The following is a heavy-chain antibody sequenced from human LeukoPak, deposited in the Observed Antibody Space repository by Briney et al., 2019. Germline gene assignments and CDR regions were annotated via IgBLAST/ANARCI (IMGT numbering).Heavy chain of an antibody. CDR2: IFYSGST. Sequence: SETLSLTCTVSGGSIFSYYWSWIRQPPGKGLEWIGYIFYSGSTNYNPSLKSRVTLSVDTSKNQFSLKLNSVTAADTAVYYCARGAAVAGFDYWGQGTLVTVSS. J-gene: IGHJ4*02. CDR3: ARGAAVAGFDY. V-gene: IGHV4-59*01. D-gene: IGHD6-19*01. CDR1: GGSIFSYY.